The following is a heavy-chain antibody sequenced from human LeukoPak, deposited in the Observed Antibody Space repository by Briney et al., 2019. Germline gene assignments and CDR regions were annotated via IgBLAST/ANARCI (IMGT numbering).Heavy chain of an antibody. D-gene: IGHD3-10*01. CDR1: GGSISSGGYS. Sequence: SETLSLTCAVSGGSISSGGYSWSWIRQPPGKGLEWIGYIYHSGSTYYNPSPKSRVTISVDRSKNQFSLKLSSVTAADTAVYYCATTGSGSFYYYGMDVWGKGTTVTVSS. V-gene: IGHV4-30-2*01. J-gene: IGHJ6*04. CDR3: ATTGSGSFYYYGMDV. CDR2: IYHSGST.